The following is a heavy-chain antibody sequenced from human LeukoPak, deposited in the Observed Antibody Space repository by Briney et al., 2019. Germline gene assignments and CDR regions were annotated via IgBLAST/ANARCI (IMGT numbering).Heavy chain of an antibody. Sequence: GRSLRLSCAASGFTFSSYGMHWVRQAPGEGLEWVAVISYDGSNKYYADSVKGRFTISRDNSKNTLYLQMNSLRAEDTAVYYCAKDQGYDFLFDYWGQGTLVTVSS. J-gene: IGHJ4*02. V-gene: IGHV3-30*18. CDR2: ISYDGSNK. D-gene: IGHD5-12*01. CDR3: AKDQGYDFLFDY. CDR1: GFTFSSYG.